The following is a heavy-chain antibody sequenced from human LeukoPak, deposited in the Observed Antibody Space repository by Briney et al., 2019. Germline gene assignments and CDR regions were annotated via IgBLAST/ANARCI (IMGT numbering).Heavy chain of an antibody. CDR3: ANQKAYDDAFDI. D-gene: IGHD3-22*01. V-gene: IGHV3-30*02. CDR1: GFTFSSYG. Sequence: SGGSLRLSCAAYGFTFSSYGMHWLRQAPGKGLEWVAFIRYDGSNKYYADSVKGRFTISRDNSKDTLYLQMNSLRDEGTAVYYCANQKAYDDAFDIWGQGTMVTVS. CDR2: IRYDGSNK. J-gene: IGHJ3*02.